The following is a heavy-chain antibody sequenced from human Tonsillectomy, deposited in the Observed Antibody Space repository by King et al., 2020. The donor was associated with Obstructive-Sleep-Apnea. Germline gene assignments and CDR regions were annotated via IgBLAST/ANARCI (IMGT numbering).Heavy chain of an antibody. J-gene: IGHJ3*02. CDR2: IWYDGSNK. CDR3: AGVGAFDI. Sequence: VQLVESGGGVVQPGRSLRLSCAASGFTFSSYGMHWVRQAPGKGREWVAVIWYDGSNKYYADSVKGRFTISRDNSKNTLYLQMNSLRAEDTSVYYCAGVGAFDIWGQGTMVTVSS. CDR1: GFTFSSYG. V-gene: IGHV3-33*01.